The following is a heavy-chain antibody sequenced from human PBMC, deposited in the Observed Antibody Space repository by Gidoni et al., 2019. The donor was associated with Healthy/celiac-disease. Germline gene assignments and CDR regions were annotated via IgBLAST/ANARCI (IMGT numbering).Heavy chain of an antibody. D-gene: IGHD3-22*01. CDR3: AKDIATMIHGAAGAFDI. Sequence: EVQLVESGGGLVQPGRSLRLSCAASGFTFDDSAMHWVRQAPGKGLEWVSGISWNSGSIGYADSVKGRFTISRDNAKNSLYLQMNSLRAEDTALYYCAKDIATMIHGAAGAFDIWGQGTMVTVSS. CDR1: GFTFDDSA. CDR2: ISWNSGSI. J-gene: IGHJ3*02. V-gene: IGHV3-9*01.